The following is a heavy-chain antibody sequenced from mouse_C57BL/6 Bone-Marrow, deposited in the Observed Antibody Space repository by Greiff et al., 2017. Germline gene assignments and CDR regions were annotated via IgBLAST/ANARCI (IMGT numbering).Heavy chain of an antibody. CDR2: ILPGSGST. D-gene: IGHD2-2*01. J-gene: IGHJ2*01. V-gene: IGHV1-9*01. CDR3: ARTGGLRRWYYCDY. CDR1: GYTFTGYW. Sequence: VKLMESGAELMKPGASVKLSCKATGYTFTGYWIAWVKQRPGPGLEWIGEILPGSGSTNYNEKFKGKATFTADTSSNTAYMQLSSLTTEDSAIYYRARTGGLRRWYYCDYWGQGTTLTVSS.